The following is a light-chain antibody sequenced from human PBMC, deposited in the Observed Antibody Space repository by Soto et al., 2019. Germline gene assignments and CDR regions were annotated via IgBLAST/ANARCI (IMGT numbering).Light chain of an antibody. V-gene: IGKV3-11*01. Sequence: EVFLTQSPATLSLSPGERATLSCRASESVSIYVSWFQQRPGQAPRLLIYDAFNRATGIPARFSGSGSGTDFTLTINSLAPEDAAVYYCQQRMTWPPITVGQGTLLEIK. CDR1: ESVSIY. CDR3: QQRMTWPPIT. CDR2: DAF. J-gene: IGKJ5*01.